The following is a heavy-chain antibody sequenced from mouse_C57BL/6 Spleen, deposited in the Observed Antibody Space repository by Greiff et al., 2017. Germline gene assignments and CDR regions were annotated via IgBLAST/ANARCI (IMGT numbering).Heavy chain of an antibody. J-gene: IGHJ1*03. Sequence: EVHLVESGPGLVKPSQSLSLTCSVTGYSITSGYYWNWIRQFPGNKLEWMGYISYDGSNNYNPSLKNRISITRDTSKNQFFLKLNSVTTEDTATYYCAREGDYYGSYWYFDVWGTGTTVTVSS. D-gene: IGHD1-1*01. CDR1: GYSITSGYY. CDR3: AREGDYYGSYWYFDV. CDR2: ISYDGSN. V-gene: IGHV3-6*01.